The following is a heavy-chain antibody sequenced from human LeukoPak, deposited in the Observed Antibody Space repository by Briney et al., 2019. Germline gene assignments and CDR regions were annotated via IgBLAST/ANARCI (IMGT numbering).Heavy chain of an antibody. CDR3: ATGLSENLRWYFGY. Sequence: PGGSLRLSCTASGFTFSSYAMNWVRQAPGKGLEWVSGIGAGGTFTYYADSVKGRFTVSRDNSKNTLFLQMNSLRAEDTAVYYCATGLSENLRWYFGYWGQGTLVTVSS. CDR1: GFTFSSYA. J-gene: IGHJ4*02. CDR2: IGAGGTFT. D-gene: IGHD4-23*01. V-gene: IGHV3-23*01.